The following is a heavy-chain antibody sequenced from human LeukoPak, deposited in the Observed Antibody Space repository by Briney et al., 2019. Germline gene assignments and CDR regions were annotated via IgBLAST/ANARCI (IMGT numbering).Heavy chain of an antibody. J-gene: IGHJ4*02. CDR2: IDTDGSSA. D-gene: IGHD4-17*01. CDR1: GFTFSDYW. V-gene: IGHV3-74*01. Sequence: GGSLRLSCAASGFTFSDYWMHWVRQAPGKGLVWVSRIDTDGSSATYADSVKGRFTISRDNAKNTVYLQMNSLRVEDSGVYSCASALTTVTPHFHYWGQGTLVTVSS. CDR3: ASALTTVTPHFHY.